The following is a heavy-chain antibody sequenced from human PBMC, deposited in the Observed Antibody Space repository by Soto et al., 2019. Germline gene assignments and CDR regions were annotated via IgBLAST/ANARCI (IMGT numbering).Heavy chain of an antibody. J-gene: IGHJ3*01. CDR2: IYWNDDK. V-gene: IGHV2-5*01. CDR1: GFSLTASGVA. Sequence: QITLKESGPTLVKPTQTLTLTCAFSGFSLTASGVAVGWIRQPPGKALEWLAFIYWNDDKRYNASMKTRLTGTRDTSTSQVVLTMTNMDPDDTATYYCAHKGSLTLSHAFDFWCRGTMVIVSS. CDR3: AHKGSLTLSHAFDF.